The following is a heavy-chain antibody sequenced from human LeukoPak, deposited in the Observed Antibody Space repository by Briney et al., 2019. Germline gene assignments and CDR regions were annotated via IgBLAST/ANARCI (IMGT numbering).Heavy chain of an antibody. CDR3: AKEDARVSTSNSDFDY. CDR1: GFTFSNYG. V-gene: IGHV3-30*02. Sequence: GGSLRLSCVASGFTFSNYGIHWIRQSPGKGLEWVAFIRYDGNNEWYADSVKGRFGLSRDNSKNTAYMHLNSLRPDDTAVYYCAKEDARVSTSNSDFDYWGQGTMVTVSS. J-gene: IGHJ4*03. D-gene: IGHD2-8*01. CDR2: IRYDGNNE.